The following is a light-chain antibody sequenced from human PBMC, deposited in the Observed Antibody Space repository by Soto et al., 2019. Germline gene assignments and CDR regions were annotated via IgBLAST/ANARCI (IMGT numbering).Light chain of an antibody. J-gene: IGKJ1*01. CDR3: QHYAGSPPWT. CDR1: QSVSSNY. Sequence: EIVLTQSPGTLSLSPGERATLSCRASQSVSSNYLAWYQQKPGQAPRLLIYGASSRATGIPDRFSGSGSGKEFTLTISRLEPEDFAVYYCQHYAGSPPWTFGQGTKVEIK. V-gene: IGKV3-20*01. CDR2: GAS.